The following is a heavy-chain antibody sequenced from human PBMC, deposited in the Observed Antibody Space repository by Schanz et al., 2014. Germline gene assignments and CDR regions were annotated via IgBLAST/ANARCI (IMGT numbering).Heavy chain of an antibody. CDR2: INPNSGET. CDR1: GYTFTDYY. Sequence: QVQLVQSGAEVKTPGASVKVSCKASGYTFTDYYMHWVRQAPGQGLEWVGWINPNSGETNYEQKFKGRVTLTSDTSISTAFMELSGLTSDDTATYFCARARYTGYDCSGYWGQGTLLIVSS. J-gene: IGHJ4*02. V-gene: IGHV1-2*02. D-gene: IGHD5-12*01. CDR3: ARARYTGYDCSGY.